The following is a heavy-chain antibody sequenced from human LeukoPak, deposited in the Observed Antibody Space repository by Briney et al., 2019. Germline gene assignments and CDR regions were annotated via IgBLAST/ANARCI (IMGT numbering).Heavy chain of an antibody. CDR2: ISYDGSNK. CDR1: GFTFSSYA. J-gene: IGHJ3*01. V-gene: IGHV3-30-3*02. D-gene: IGHD6-19*01. CDR3: AKNGYSSGWRDAFDF. Sequence: GRSLRLSCAASGFTFSSYAMHWVRQAPGKGLEWVAVISYDGSNKYYADSVKGRFTISRDYSKNTLYLQMNSLRAEDTAVYYCAKNGYSSGWRDAFDFWGQGTMVTVSS.